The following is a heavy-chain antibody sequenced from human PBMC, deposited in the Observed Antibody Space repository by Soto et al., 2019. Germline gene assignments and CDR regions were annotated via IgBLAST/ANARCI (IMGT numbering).Heavy chain of an antibody. Sequence: QVQVVQSGAEVKRPGSSVNVSCKASGGYFNNRQTLNSYPISWVRQAPGQGLEWMGGIIPLFGTTNYAQRFQGRGTITAEKSTSPAYLEVNNVTSDDTAVYYCAKSSGGEIYYYYYAMDVWGQGTTVTVSS. J-gene: IGHJ6*02. CDR1: GGYFNNRQTLNSYP. V-gene: IGHV1-69*06. CDR2: IIPLFGTT. CDR3: AKSSGGEIYYYYYAMDV. D-gene: IGHD3-16*01.